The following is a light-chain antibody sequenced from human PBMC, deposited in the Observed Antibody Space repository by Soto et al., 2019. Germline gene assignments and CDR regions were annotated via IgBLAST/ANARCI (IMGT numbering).Light chain of an antibody. Sequence: SYELTQPPSVSVSPGQTARITCSGDALPKQYAYWYQQKPGQAPVLVIYKDSERPSGIPERFSGSSSGTTVTLTISGVQAEDEADYYCQSADSSGHLVFGGGTKLTVL. CDR1: ALPKQY. J-gene: IGLJ2*01. V-gene: IGLV3-25*03. CDR3: QSADSSGHLV. CDR2: KDS.